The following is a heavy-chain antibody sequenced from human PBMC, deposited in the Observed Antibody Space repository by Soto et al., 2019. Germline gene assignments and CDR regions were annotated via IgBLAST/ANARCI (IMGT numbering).Heavy chain of an antibody. CDR1: GGSISSGGYY. CDR3: AASYCSGGSCYPGYYYYMDV. Sequence: QVQLQESGPGLVKPSQTLSLTCTVSGGSISSGGYYWSWIRQHPGKGLGWIGYIYYSGSTYYNPSLKSRVTISVDTSKNQFSLKLSSVTAADTAVYYCAASYCSGGSCYPGYYYYMDVWGKGTTVTVSS. J-gene: IGHJ6*03. CDR2: IYYSGST. D-gene: IGHD2-15*01. V-gene: IGHV4-31*03.